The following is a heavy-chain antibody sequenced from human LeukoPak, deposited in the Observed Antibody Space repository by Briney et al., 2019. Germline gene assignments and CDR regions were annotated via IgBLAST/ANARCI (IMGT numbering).Heavy chain of an antibody. Sequence: SETLSLTCTVSGGSISSSGYYWDWIRQPPGQGLEWIGSVYYSGNTYYKSSLESRVTISVDTSNNRFSLKLNSVTATDTGTYYCARTTGRGSVDPGTSGYVDSWGQGSLVTVSS. CDR1: GGSISSSGYY. CDR2: VYYSGNT. V-gene: IGHV4-39*02. CDR3: ARTTGRGSVDPGTSGYVDS. D-gene: IGHD3-22*01. J-gene: IGHJ4*02.